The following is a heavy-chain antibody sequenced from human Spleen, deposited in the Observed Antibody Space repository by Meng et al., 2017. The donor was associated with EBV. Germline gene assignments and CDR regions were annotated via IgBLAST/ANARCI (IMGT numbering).Heavy chain of an antibody. J-gene: IGHJ4*02. D-gene: IGHD6-25*01. CDR2: TNEDGRIT. CDR3: SRDLVGSDDD. Sequence: VHRVGSGGALVQPGGSLRLSCAASGFSFSRYWMHWVRQVPGKGLVWVSRTNEDGRITNYADSVKGRFTISRDNTKNTLYLQMNSLRAEDTAVYFCSRDLVGSDDDWGQGTLVTVSS. V-gene: IGHV3-74*01. CDR1: GFSFSRYW.